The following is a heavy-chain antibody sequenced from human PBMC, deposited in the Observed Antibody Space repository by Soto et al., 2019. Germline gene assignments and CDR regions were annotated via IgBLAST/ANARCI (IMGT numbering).Heavy chain of an antibody. J-gene: IGHJ5*02. CDR2: IYSSGST. CDR1: GGSIISASYS. V-gene: IGHV4-31*11. Sequence: QVQLQESGPRLVKPSQTLSLSCAVSGGSIISASYSWNWIRQSPGRGLEWIGHIYSSGSTYYNPFLKSPISLSIDTSNNQFSLKVASVSAADTGGYFCAREDAARNERWVDALGQGILVTVSS. CDR3: AREDAARNERWVDA. D-gene: IGHD2-15*01.